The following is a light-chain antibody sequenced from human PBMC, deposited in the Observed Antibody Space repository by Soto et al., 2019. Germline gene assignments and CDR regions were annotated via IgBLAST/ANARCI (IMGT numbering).Light chain of an antibody. CDR3: SSYTSTTPFV. V-gene: IGLV2-14*01. CDR2: VVS. Sequence: QSALTQPASVSGSPGQSITISCTGSSSHVDTYNYITWYQQLPGKAPKVIIYVVSNRPSGVSDRFSGSKSGNTASLTISGLLTEDEGDYYCSSYTSTTPFVFGTGTKVTVL. CDR1: SSHVDTYNY. J-gene: IGLJ1*01.